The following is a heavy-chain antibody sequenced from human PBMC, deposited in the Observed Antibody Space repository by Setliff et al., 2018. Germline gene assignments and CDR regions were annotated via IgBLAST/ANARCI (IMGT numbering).Heavy chain of an antibody. J-gene: IGHJ4*02. CDR1: GFTFTSYA. CDR2: ISSSGGST. D-gene: IGHD5-18*01. CDR3: AKGSYSYGL. Sequence: LRLSCAASGFTFTSYAMSWVRQAPGKGLEWVSAISSSGGSTYYADSVKGRFTISRDNSKNTLYLQMNSLRAEDTAVYYCAKGSYSYGLWGQGTLVTVSS. V-gene: IGHV3-23*01.